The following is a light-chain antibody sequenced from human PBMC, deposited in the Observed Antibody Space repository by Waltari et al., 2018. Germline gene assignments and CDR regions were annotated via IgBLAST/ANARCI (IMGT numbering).Light chain of an antibody. V-gene: IGKV4-1*01. Sequence: DIVMTQSPDSLAVSLGEGATINCKSSQSVLYSSNNKSYLAWYQHKPGQPPKLLIYWASTRESGVPDRFSGSGSGTDFTLTISSLQAEDVAVYYCQQYYSTPWTFGQGTKVEI. CDR3: QQYYSTPWT. J-gene: IGKJ1*01. CDR1: QSVLYSSNNKSY. CDR2: WAS.